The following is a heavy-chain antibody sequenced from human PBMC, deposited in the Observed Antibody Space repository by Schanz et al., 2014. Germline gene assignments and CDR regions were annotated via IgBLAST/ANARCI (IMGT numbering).Heavy chain of an antibody. CDR3: ARDPVEGAPTPYYFDS. D-gene: IGHD1-26*01. J-gene: IGHJ4*02. Sequence: EVQLVESGGGLVQPGGSLRLSCAASGFSISFHWMSWVRQAPGKGPEWVANIKQDGSEKYYVDSVKGRFTISRDNTKNSVFLQMSSLRVEDTGLYFCARDPVEGAPTPYYFDSWGPGTLVTVSS. CDR1: GFSISFHW. V-gene: IGHV3-7*01. CDR2: IKQDGSEK.